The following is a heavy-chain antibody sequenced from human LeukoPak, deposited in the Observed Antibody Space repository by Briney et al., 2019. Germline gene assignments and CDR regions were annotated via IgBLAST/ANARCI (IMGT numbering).Heavy chain of an antibody. V-gene: IGHV3-74*01. Sequence: GVSVRFSCAGTGLTFNEWMHWVRQAAGKVLMWVSRISGDGSSTFYADSVKGRFANSTDHAKNTLYLQMDSLRAEDTAVYYCTRAYSGYGNFDCWGQGTLVTVSS. CDR2: ISGDGSST. J-gene: IGHJ4*02. D-gene: IGHD5-12*01. CDR1: GLTFNEW. CDR3: TRAYSGYGNFDC.